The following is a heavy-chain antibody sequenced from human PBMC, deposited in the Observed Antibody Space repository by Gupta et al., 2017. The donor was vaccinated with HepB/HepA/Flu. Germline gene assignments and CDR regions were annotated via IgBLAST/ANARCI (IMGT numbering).Heavy chain of an antibody. Sequence: QVQLVQSGGGVVQLGRSLRLSCVASGLTFRAFGMHWVRQPPGKGLEWVTVISYDGSKTYYADSVKGRFTISRDISKSTLYLAMNSLKPEDTAVYYCAKHKGRFCSSTSCFDYGMDVWGQGTTVIVSS. D-gene: IGHD2-2*01. J-gene: IGHJ6*02. CDR3: AKHKGRFCSSTSCFDYGMDV. CDR2: ISYDGSKT. V-gene: IGHV3-30*18. CDR1: GLTFRAFG.